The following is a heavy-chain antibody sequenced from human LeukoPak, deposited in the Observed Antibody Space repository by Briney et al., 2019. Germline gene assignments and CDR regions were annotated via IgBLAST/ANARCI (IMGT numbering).Heavy chain of an antibody. CDR1: GGSFSSYY. Sequence: SETLSLTCTVSGGSFSSYYWSWIRQPPGKGLEWIGHIYYSGSTNYNPSLEGRVTISVDTSKNQFSLNLTSVTAADNAMYFCARSYSSAWYGYLDFWGQGTLVTVSS. CDR2: IYYSGST. CDR3: ARSYSSAWYGYLDF. J-gene: IGHJ4*02. D-gene: IGHD6-19*01. V-gene: IGHV4-59*01.